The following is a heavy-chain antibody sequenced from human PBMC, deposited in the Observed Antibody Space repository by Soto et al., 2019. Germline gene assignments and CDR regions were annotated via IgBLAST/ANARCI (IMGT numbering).Heavy chain of an antibody. CDR1: GGTFSSYA. Sequence: QVQLVQSGAEVTKPGSSVKVSCKASGGTFSSYAISWVRQAPGQGLEWMGGIIPIFGTANYAQKFQGRVTITADESTSTAYMELSSLRSEDTAGYYCARVAAASLYYYYDGMDVWGQGTTVTVSS. V-gene: IGHV1-69*01. CDR3: ARVAAASLYYYYDGMDV. D-gene: IGHD6-25*01. J-gene: IGHJ6*02. CDR2: IIPIFGTA.